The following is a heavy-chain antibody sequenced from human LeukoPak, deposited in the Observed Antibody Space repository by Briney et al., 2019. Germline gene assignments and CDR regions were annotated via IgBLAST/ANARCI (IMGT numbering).Heavy chain of an antibody. J-gene: IGHJ4*02. CDR1: GGSISSGDYY. CDR3: ARDRRARGFFDY. CDR2: IYYSGST. V-gene: IGHV4-30-4*01. Sequence: SQTLSLTCTVSGGSISSGDYYWSWIRQPPGKGLEWIGYIYYSGSTYYNPSLKSRVTISVDTSKNQFSLKLSSVTAADTAVYYSARDRRARGFFDYWGQGTLVTVSS.